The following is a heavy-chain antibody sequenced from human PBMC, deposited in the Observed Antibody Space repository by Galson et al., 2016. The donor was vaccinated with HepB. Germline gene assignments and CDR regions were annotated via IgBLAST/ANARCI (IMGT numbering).Heavy chain of an antibody. CDR3: ARTTGDYYYYYTMDV. Sequence: ALVKPTQTLTLTCTVPGFSLNSARMGVSWIRQPPGQALEWLAHIFTSDRKPYSPSLRSRLTISKDTSKSQVVLSMTDVDPVDTATYYCARTTGDYYYYYTMDVWGQGTTVTVSS. V-gene: IGHV2-26*01. J-gene: IGHJ6*02. CDR1: GFSLNSARMG. CDR2: IFTSDRK. D-gene: IGHD7-27*01.